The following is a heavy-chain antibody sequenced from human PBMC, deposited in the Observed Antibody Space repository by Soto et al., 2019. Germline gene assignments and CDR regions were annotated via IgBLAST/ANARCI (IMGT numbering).Heavy chain of an antibody. CDR3: ARTDRDFYGLHG. J-gene: IGHJ6*02. V-gene: IGHV3-13*05. Sequence: EVQLVESGGGLVQPGGSLRLSCEASGFTFRNYDMHWVRQGTGKGLEWVSGISAAGDPDYADSVEGRFTISRENAQNSFFLQMNSLRVGDTAVYYCARTDRDFYGLHGWGQGTTVIVSS. CDR1: GFTFRNYD. CDR2: ISAAGDP.